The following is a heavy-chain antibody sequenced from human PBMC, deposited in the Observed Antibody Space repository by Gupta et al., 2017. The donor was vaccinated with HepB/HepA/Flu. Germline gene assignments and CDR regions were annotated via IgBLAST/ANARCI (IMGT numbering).Heavy chain of an antibody. D-gene: IGHD6-13*01. Sequence: QLQLQESGPGLVKPSETLSLTCTVSGGSISSSSYYWGWIRQPPGKGLEWIGSIYYSGSTYYNPSLKSRVTISVDTSKNQFSLKLSSVTAADTAVYYCARQGSSSWYSLGWFDPWGQGTLVTVSS. V-gene: IGHV4-39*01. CDR1: GGSISSSSYY. J-gene: IGHJ5*02. CDR3: ARQGSSSWYSLGWFDP. CDR2: IYYSGST.